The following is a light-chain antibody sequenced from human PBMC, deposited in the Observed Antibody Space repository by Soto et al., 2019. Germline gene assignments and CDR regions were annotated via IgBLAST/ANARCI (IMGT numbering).Light chain of an antibody. J-gene: IGLJ3*02. CDR1: SGHNNYI. V-gene: IGLV4-60*02. Sequence: SVLTQSSSASASLGSSVKLTCTLSSGHNNYIIAWHQQQPGKAPRYLMKLEGSGSYNKGSGVPDRFSASSSGADRYLTISNLQFEDEADYYCETWDSNTRVFGGGTKLTVL. CDR3: ETWDSNTRV. CDR2: LEGSGSY.